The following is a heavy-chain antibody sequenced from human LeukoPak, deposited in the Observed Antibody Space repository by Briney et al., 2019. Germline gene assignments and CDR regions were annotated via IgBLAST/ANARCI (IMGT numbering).Heavy chain of an antibody. CDR3: AKDGAYNSVWFPNDY. CDR2: ISGSASNT. Sequence: GGSLRLSCAASGFTFSSYAMSWVRQAPEKGLEWVSAISGSASNTYYADSVKGRFTISRDNSKNTLYLQMTSLRAEDTAVYYCAKDGAYNSVWFPNDYWGQGTLVTVSS. J-gene: IGHJ4*02. D-gene: IGHD6-19*01. CDR1: GFTFSSYA. V-gene: IGHV3-23*01.